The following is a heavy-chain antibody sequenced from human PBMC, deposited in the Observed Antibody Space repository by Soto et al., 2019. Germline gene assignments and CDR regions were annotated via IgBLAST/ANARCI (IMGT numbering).Heavy chain of an antibody. J-gene: IGHJ4*02. CDR3: ARVRLGAPTRYFDY. Sequence: PSETLSLTCTVSGCSISSGGYYWSWIRQHPGKGLEWIGYIYYSGSTYYNPSLKSRVTISVDTSKNQFSLKLSSVTAADTAVYYCARVRLGAPTRYFDYWGQGTLVTVSS. CDR2: IYYSGST. V-gene: IGHV4-31*03. D-gene: IGHD1-26*01. CDR1: GCSISSGGYY.